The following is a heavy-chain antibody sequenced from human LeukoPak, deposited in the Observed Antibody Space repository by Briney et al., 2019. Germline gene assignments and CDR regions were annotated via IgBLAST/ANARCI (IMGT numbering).Heavy chain of an antibody. CDR1: GYTFTSYD. CDR2: MNPNSGNT. V-gene: IGHV1-8*01. Sequence: ASVKVSCKASGYTFTSYDINWVRQATGQGLEWMGWMNPNSGNTGYAQKFQGRVTITRDTSASTAYMELSSLRSEDTAVYYCARVKTIAIDYWGQGTLVTVSS. J-gene: IGHJ4*02. CDR3: ARVKTIAIDY. D-gene: IGHD1-1*01.